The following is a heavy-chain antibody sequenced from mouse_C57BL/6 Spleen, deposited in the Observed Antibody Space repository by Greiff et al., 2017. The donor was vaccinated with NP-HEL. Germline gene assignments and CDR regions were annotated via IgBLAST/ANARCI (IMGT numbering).Heavy chain of an antibody. CDR3: AGGTVVADYYAMDY. CDR1: GYAFTNYL. D-gene: IGHD1-1*01. CDR2: INPGSGGT. J-gene: IGHJ4*01. V-gene: IGHV1-54*01. Sequence: QVQLQQSGAELVRPGTSVKVSCKASGYAFTNYLIEWVKQRPGQGLEWIGVINPGSGGTNYNEKFKGKATLTADKSSSTAYMQLSSLTSEDSAVYFCAGGTVVADYYAMDYWGQGTSVTVSS.